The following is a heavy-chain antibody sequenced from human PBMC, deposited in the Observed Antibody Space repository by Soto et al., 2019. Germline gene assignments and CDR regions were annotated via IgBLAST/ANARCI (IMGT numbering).Heavy chain of an antibody. CDR1: GGTFSSYA. D-gene: IGHD6-13*01. CDR2: IIPIFGTA. V-gene: IGHV1-69*01. J-gene: IGHJ6*02. Sequence: QVQLVQSGAEVKKPGSSVKVSCKASGGTFSSYAISWVRQAPGQGLEWMGGIIPIFGTANYPQKFQGRVTITADESTSTAYMELSSLRSEDTAVYYCGGIAAAGSTEYYYGMDVWGQGTTVTVSS. CDR3: GGIAAAGSTEYYYGMDV.